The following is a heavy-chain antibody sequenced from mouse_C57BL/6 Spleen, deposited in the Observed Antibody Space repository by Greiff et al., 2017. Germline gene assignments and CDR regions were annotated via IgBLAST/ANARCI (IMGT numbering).Heavy chain of an antibody. J-gene: IGHJ2*01. V-gene: IGHV8-12*01. CDR2: IYWDDDK. Sequence: QPSGKGLEWLAHIYWDDDKRSNPSLKSRLTISKDTSRNQVFLKITSVDPADTATYYCARDSNYFDYWGQGTTLTVSS. CDR3: ARDSNYFDY. D-gene: IGHD2-5*01.